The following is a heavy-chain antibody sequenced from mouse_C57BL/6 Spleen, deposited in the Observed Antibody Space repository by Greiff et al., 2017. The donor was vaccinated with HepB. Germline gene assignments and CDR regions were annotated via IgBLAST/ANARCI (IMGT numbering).Heavy chain of an antibody. D-gene: IGHD2-4*01. CDR1: GFSLTSYG. CDR2: IWRGGST. Sequence: VQLQQSGPGLVQPSQSLSITCTVSGFSLTSYGVHWVRQSPGKGLEWLGVIWRGGSTDYNAAFMSRLSITKDNSKSQVFFKMNSLQADDTAIYYCAKIYYDYDGTFAYWGQGTLVTVSA. J-gene: IGHJ3*01. CDR3: AKIYYDYDGTFAY. V-gene: IGHV2-5*01.